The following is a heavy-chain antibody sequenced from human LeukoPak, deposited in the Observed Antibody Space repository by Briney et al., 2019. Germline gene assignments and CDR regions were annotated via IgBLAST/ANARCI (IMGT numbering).Heavy chain of an antibody. D-gene: IGHD4-17*01. CDR1: GGSISSYY. CDR2: IYTSGST. J-gene: IGHJ5*02. Sequence: PSETLSLTCTVSGGSISSYYWSWIRQPAGKGLEWIGRIYTSGSTNYNPSLKSRVTMSVDTSKNQFSLKLSSVTAADTAVYYCARVDYGDYVVENWFDPWGQGTLVTVSS. CDR3: ARVDYGDYVVENWFDP. V-gene: IGHV4-4*07.